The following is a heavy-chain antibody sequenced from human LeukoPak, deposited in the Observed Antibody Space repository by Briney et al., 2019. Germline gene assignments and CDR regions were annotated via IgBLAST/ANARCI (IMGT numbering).Heavy chain of an antibody. J-gene: IGHJ3*02. V-gene: IGHV1-18*01. D-gene: IGHD3-22*01. Sequence: SVKVSCKTSGYMFRNYGITWVRQAPGQGLEWMGWISTFNGHTKYTQSLRDRVTMTTDTSTSTIYMELRSLRSADTAVYYCAKGRVIYYDTTGYRPDDSFDIWGQGTMVTVSS. CDR3: AKGRVIYYDTTGYRPDDSFDI. CDR1: GYMFRNYG. CDR2: ISTFNGHT.